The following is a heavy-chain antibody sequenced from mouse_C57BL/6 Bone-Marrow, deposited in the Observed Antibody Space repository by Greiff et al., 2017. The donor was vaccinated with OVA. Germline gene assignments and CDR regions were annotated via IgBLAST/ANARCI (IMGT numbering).Heavy chain of an antibody. Sequence: QVQLQQPGAELVKPGASVKLSCKASGYTFTSYWMHWVKQRPGQGLEWIGMIHPNSGSTNYNEKFKSKATLTVDKSSSTAYMQLSRLTSEDSAVYYSARSPQSYYAMDYWGQGTSVTVSS. CDR2: IHPNSGST. CDR1: GYTFTSYW. CDR3: ARSPQSYYAMDY. J-gene: IGHJ4*01. V-gene: IGHV1-64*01.